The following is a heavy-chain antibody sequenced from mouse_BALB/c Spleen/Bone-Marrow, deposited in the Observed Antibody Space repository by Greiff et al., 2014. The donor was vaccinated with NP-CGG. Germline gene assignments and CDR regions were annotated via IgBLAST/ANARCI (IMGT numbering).Heavy chain of an antibody. CDR2: ICPDGST. D-gene: IGHD1-2*01. Sequence: VQLEESGPGLVSPSQSLTITCTVSGFSLNSYGVHWVRQPPGKGLEWLGVICPDGSTNYYSALLSRLSIIKDNSKSQVFLKMNSLQTYDTAMYYCSRIPTATGAMDYWGQGTSVTVSS. J-gene: IGHJ4*01. V-gene: IGHV2-9*02. CDR3: SRIPTATGAMDY. CDR1: GFSLNSYG.